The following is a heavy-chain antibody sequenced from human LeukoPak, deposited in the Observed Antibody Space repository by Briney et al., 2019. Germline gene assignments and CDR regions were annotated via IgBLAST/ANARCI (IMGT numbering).Heavy chain of an antibody. CDR1: GFIVSNNY. CDR3: ARHRGSYFDY. V-gene: IGHV3-53*01. CDR2: IYSSGPI. D-gene: IGHD3-10*01. Sequence: GGSLRLSCVASGFIVSNNYMSWVRQAPGKGLEWVSVIYSSGPIFYADSVKGRFTISRDSSKNALYLQMNSLRAEDTAVYYCARHRGSYFDYWGQGSLVPVSS. J-gene: IGHJ4*02.